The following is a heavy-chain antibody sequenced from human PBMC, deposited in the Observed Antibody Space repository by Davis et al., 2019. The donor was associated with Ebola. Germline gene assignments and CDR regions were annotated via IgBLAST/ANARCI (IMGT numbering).Heavy chain of an antibody. V-gene: IGHV6-1*01. J-gene: IGHJ6*04. D-gene: IGHD5-12*01. CDR3: ARGWLRTGMDV. CDR2: TYYNSKWFH. CDR1: GDSVSGSSGA. Sequence: HSQTLSLTCAISGDSVSGSSGAWTWTRQSPSRGLEWLGRTYYNSKWFHDYATSVKSRITINLDTSKNQFSLQLNSVTPEDTAVYYSARGWLRTGMDVWGKGTTVTVSS.